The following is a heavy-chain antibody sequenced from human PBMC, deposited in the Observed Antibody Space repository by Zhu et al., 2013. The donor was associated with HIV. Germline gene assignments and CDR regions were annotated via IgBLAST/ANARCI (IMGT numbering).Heavy chain of an antibody. V-gene: IGHV1-46*01. CDR2: INPSGGTT. CDR3: AKTXLAGTSASWVDP. J-gene: IGHJ5*02. CDR1: GYTFTTYY. D-gene: IGHD2-8*02. Sequence: QVQLVQSGAEVKKPGASVKVSCKASGYTFTTYYMHWVRQAPGQGLEWVGIINPSGGTTTYAQKFQGRFTMTRDTSTTTFYMEISSLRSEDTAVYFCAKTXLAGTSASWVDPWGQGTLVTVSS.